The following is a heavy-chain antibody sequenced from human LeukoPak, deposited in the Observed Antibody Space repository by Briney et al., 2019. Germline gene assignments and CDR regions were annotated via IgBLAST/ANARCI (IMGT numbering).Heavy chain of an antibody. Sequence: ASVKVSRKASGYTFSAYYIHWVRQAPGQGLEWVGFINPTGGGTNYAQKFQGRITMTTDTSISAAYMELNRLTSDDTAIYYCARDYSSAWYYDFWGQGTLVTVSS. D-gene: IGHD6-19*01. J-gene: IGHJ4*02. CDR2: INPTGGGT. CDR3: ARDYSSAWYYDF. CDR1: GYTFSAYY. V-gene: IGHV1-2*02.